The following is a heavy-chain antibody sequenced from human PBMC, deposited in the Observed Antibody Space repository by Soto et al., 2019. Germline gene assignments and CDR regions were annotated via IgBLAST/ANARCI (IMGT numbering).Heavy chain of an antibody. CDR3: AKVRYSSPMGYYYGMDV. CDR2: IIPIFGTA. Sequence: QAQLEQSGGEVKKPGSSVKVSCKASRVAFSKFIVTWVRQAPGLGLEWVGGIIPIFGTANYAQKFQGSVTITADESTSTSYMEVNNLRAEDTAVYYCAKVRYSSPMGYYYGMDVWGQATTVTVSS. V-gene: IGHV1-69*01. J-gene: IGHJ6*02. D-gene: IGHD6-19*01. CDR1: RVAFSKFI.